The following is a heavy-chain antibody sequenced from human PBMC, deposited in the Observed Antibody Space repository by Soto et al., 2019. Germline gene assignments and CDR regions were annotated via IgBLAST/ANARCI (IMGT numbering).Heavy chain of an antibody. Sequence: SETLSLTCTVSGGSVSSASYYWNWIRQPPGQGLEWIGYISYSGSTDYNPTLKSRVTISADTSKNQFSLRLSSVTAADTAVYYCARGSYSSGWFDFWGQGTLVTVSS. D-gene: IGHD6-19*01. V-gene: IGHV4-61*01. CDR1: GGSVSSASYY. CDR2: ISYSGST. J-gene: IGHJ4*02. CDR3: ARGSYSSGWFDF.